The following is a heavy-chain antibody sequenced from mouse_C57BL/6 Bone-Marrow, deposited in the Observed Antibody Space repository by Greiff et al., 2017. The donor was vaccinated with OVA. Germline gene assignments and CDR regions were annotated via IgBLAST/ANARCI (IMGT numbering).Heavy chain of an antibody. CDR1: GFSLTSYG. CDR2: TWSGGST. V-gene: IGHV2-2*01. CDR3: ARNGVTTRLAY. D-gene: IGHD2-3*01. J-gene: IGHJ3*01. Sequence: QVQLQQSGPGLVQPSQSLSITCTVSGFSLTSYGVHWVRQSPGKGLEWLGVTWSGGSTDYNAAFKSRLSISKDKSKNQVFFKMNSLQADDTAIYYCARNGVTTRLAYWGQGTLVTVSA.